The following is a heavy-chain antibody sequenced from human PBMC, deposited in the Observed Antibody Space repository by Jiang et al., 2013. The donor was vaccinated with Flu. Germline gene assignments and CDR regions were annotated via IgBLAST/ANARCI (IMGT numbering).Heavy chain of an antibody. V-gene: IGHV6-1*01. D-gene: IGHD6-19*01. Sequence: GRTYYRSKWYNDYAVSVKSRITINPDTSKNQFSLQLNSVTPEDTAVYYCARNPAVAGTPTTVLDYWGQGTLVTVSS. J-gene: IGHJ4*02. CDR2: TYYRSKWYN. CDR3: ARNPAVAGTPTTVLDY.